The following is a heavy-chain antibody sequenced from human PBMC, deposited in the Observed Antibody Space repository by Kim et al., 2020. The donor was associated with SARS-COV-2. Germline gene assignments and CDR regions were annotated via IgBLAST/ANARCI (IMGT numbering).Heavy chain of an antibody. D-gene: IGHD3-22*01. Sequence: ASVKVSCKASGYTFTSYDINWVRQATGQGLEWMGWMNPNSGNTSYAQKFQGRVTMTRNTSISTAYMELSSLRSEDTAVYYCAIIPVDYYDSSTNFDYWGQGTLVTVSS. CDR1: GYTFTSYD. J-gene: IGHJ4*02. CDR2: MNPNSGNT. CDR3: AIIPVDYYDSSTNFDY. V-gene: IGHV1-8*01.